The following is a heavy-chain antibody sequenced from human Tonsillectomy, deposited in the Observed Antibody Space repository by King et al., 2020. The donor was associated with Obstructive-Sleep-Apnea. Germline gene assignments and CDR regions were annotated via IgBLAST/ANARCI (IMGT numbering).Heavy chain of an antibody. CDR3: AKDKSHGSGIYYPEFDY. CDR2: ITWNSGSL. V-gene: IGHV3-9*01. Sequence: VQLVESGGSLVQPGRSLRLSCAASGFTFDDYAMHWVRQAPGKGLEWVSGITWNSGSLAYADSVKGRFTISRDNAKNSLYLQMNSLGAEDTALYFCAKDKSHGSGIYYPEFDYWGQGTLVTVSS. D-gene: IGHD3-10*01. J-gene: IGHJ4*02. CDR1: GFTFDDYA.